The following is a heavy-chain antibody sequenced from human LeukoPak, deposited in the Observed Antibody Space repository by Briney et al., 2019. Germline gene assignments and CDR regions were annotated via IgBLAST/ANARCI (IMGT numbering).Heavy chain of an antibody. CDR1: RYTFTRYG. J-gene: IGHJ3*02. CDR2: ISAYNSNT. D-gene: IGHD6-19*01. V-gene: IGHV1-18*01. Sequence: ASVKVSRKASRYTFTRYGISWVRQAPGQELEWMGWISAYNSNTNYAQKLQGRVTMTTDTSTSTAYMKLRSLRSDDAAVYYCARSVAAPDAAFDIWGQGTMVTVSS. CDR3: ARSVAAPDAAFDI.